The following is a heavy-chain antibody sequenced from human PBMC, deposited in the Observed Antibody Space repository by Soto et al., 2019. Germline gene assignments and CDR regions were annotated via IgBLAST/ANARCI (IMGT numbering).Heavy chain of an antibody. Sequence: QVQLVQSGAEVKKPGASVRVSCKASGYTFTSYYIHWVRQAPGQGLEWMAIVNPTGGGTNYAQKFQGRITVTFDTSTSTVFMELNSLRYEDTAVYYCARHLAAGDSWGQGTLVTVSS. V-gene: IGHV1-46*03. CDR3: ARHLAAGDS. CDR1: GYTFTSYY. J-gene: IGHJ4*02. CDR2: VNPTGGGT. D-gene: IGHD6-25*01.